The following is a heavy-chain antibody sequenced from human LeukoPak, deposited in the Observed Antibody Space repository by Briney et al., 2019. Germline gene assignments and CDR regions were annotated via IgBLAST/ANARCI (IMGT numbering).Heavy chain of an antibody. Sequence: SETLSLTCTVSGGSISSYYWSWIRQPPGKGLEWIGYIYYSGSTNYNPSLKSRVTISVDTSKNQFSLKLSSVTAADTAVYYCAREPGPHQGGEDYWGQGTLVTVSS. J-gene: IGHJ4*02. CDR2: IYYSGST. D-gene: IGHD3-16*01. V-gene: IGHV4-59*01. CDR3: AREPGPHQGGEDY. CDR1: GGSISSYY.